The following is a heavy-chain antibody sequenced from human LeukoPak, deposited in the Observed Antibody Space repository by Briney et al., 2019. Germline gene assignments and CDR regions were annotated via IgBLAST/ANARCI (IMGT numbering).Heavy chain of an antibody. V-gene: IGHV3-23*01. D-gene: IGHD3-22*01. CDR3: AKYTNYYDSSGYYWDYFDY. J-gene: IGHJ4*02. CDR2: ISGSGGST. CDR1: GFTFSSYA. Sequence: GGSLRLSCAASGFTFSSYAMSWVRQAPVKGLEWVSAISGSGGSTYYADAVKGRFTISRDNSKNTLYLQMNSLRAEDTAVYYCAKYTNYYDSSGYYWDYFDYWGQGTLVTVSS.